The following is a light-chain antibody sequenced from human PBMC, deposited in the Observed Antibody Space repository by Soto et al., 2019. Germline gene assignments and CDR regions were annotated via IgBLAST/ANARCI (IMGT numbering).Light chain of an antibody. CDR1: QNVDKC. V-gene: IGKV1-39*01. CDR3: QQTYGSPVT. J-gene: IGKJ1*01. CDR2: AAS. Sequence: DIEMTQSPSSLSASVGDRVTISCRATQNVDKCLSWYKQEAGKAPKLLIYAASNLHSGAPSRFSGTGSGTEFTLTISSVRLEDFATYYCQQTYGSPVTFGQGTRVEFK.